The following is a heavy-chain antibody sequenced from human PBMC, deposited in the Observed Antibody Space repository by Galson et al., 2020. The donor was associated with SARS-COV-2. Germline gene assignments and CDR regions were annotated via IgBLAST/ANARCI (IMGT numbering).Heavy chain of an antibody. J-gene: IGHJ6*02. CDR1: GGSISSGGYS. CDR3: ARIRITIFGVVSYGMDV. CDR2: IYYSGST. D-gene: IGHD3-3*01. V-gene: IGHV4-30-4*07. Sequence: SETLSLTCAVSGGSISSGGYSWSWIRQPPGKGLEWIGYIYYSGSTYYNPSLKSRVTISVDTSKNQFSLKLSSVTAADTAVYYCARIRITIFGVVSYGMDVWGQGNPGHRLL.